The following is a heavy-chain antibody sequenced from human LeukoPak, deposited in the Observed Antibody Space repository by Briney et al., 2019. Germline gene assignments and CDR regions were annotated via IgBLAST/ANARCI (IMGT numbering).Heavy chain of an antibody. D-gene: IGHD5-18*01. J-gene: IGHJ4*02. CDR3: ATSQRGYIYGFMGY. Sequence: SGGSLRLSCAASGFTFSSYSMNWVRQAPGKGLEWVSRINSDGSNRKYADSVKGRFTISRDNAENTLYLQMNSLRAEDTAVYYCATSQRGYIYGFMGYWGQGTLVTVSS. CDR2: INSDGSNR. V-gene: IGHV3-74*03. CDR1: GFTFSSYS.